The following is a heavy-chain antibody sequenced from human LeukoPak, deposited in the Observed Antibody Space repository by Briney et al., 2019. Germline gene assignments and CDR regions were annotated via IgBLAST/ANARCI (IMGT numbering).Heavy chain of an antibody. CDR1: GFTFSSYG. CDR3: AKNMVRGALIVDYYYYYGMDV. CDR2: ISYDGSNK. V-gene: IGHV3-30*18. Sequence: PGGSLRLSCAASGFTFSSYGMHWVRQAPGKGLEWVAVISYDGSNKYYADSVKGRFTISRDNSKNTLYLQMNSLRAEDTAVYYCAKNMVRGALIVDYYYYYGMDVWGQGTTVTVSS. J-gene: IGHJ6*02. D-gene: IGHD3-10*01.